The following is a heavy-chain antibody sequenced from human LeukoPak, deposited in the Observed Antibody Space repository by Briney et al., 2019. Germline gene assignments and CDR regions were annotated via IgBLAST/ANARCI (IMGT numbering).Heavy chain of an antibody. J-gene: IGHJ4*02. CDR1: GGSFSSYY. Sequence: SETLSLTCAVFGGSFSSYYWSWIRQPPGKGLEWIGEINHSGYTSYNPSLKSRVTLSVDTSKHQFSLKLTSVTAADTAVYYCARCCLQRDGDNGEGDYWGQGTLVTVSS. V-gene: IGHV4-34*01. CDR3: ARCCLQRDGDNGEGDY. CDR2: INHSGYT. D-gene: IGHD4-17*01.